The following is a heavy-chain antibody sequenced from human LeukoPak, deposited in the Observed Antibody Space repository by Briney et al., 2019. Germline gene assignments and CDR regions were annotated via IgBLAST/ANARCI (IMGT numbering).Heavy chain of an antibody. J-gene: IGHJ4*02. CDR3: AKTLKRESSSWYNY. D-gene: IGHD6-13*01. CDR2: ISGSGGST. V-gene: IGHV3-23*01. CDR1: GFTFSSYA. Sequence: GGSLRLSCAASGFTFSSYAMSWVRQAPGKRLEWVSAISGSGGSTYYADSVKGRFTISRDNSKNTLYLQMNSLRAEDTAVYYCAKTLKRESSSWYNYWGQGTLVTVSS.